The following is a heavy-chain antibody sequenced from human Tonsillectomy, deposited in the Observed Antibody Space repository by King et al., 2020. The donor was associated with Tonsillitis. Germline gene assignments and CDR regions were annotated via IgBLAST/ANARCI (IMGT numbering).Heavy chain of an antibody. V-gene: IGHV3-7*01. D-gene: IGHD1-20*01. J-gene: IGHJ3*02. CDR2: IKQDGSEK. CDR3: ARVITGTSHAFDI. CDR1: GFTFSSYW. Sequence: VQLVESGGGLVQPGGSLRLSCAASGFTFSSYWMSWVRQAPGKGLEWVANIKQDGSEKYYVDSVKGRFTISRDNAKNSLYLQMNSLRAEDTAVYYFARVITGTSHAFDIWGQGTMVTVSS.